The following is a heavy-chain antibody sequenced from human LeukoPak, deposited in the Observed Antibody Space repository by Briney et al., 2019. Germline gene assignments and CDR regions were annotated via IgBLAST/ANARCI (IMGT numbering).Heavy chain of an antibody. V-gene: IGHV1-2*02. CDR3: ARDYSNSWPGELFDY. J-gene: IGHJ4*02. D-gene: IGHD6-13*01. Sequence: ASVKVSCKASGYTFTGYYLHWVRQAPGQGLEWMGWINPNSGGTNYAQKFQGRVTMTRDTSISTAYMELSRLRSDDTAVYYCARDYSNSWPGELFDYWGQGTLVTVSS. CDR2: INPNSGGT. CDR1: GYTFTGYY.